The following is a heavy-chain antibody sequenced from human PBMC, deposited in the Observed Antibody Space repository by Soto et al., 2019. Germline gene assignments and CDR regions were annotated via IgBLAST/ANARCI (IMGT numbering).Heavy chain of an antibody. CDR2: ISWKSGNI. CDR1: GFTFDDHA. CDR3: VRDYGDTPDAFDI. Sequence: DVQLVESGGGLVQPGRSLRLSCAASGFTFDDHAMHWVRQAPGKGLEWVSGISWKSGNIGYGDSVKGRFTISRDNAKNSLYLQMNSLRPEDTALYYCVRDYGDTPDAFDIWGQGTMVTVSS. J-gene: IGHJ3*02. D-gene: IGHD4-17*01. V-gene: IGHV3-9*01.